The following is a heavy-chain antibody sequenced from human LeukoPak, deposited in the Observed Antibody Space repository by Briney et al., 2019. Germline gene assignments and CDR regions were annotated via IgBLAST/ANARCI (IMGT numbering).Heavy chain of an antibody. V-gene: IGHV1-69*02. CDR2: IIPILGIA. D-gene: IGHD3-22*01. CDR1: GGTFSSYT. CDR3: ARARGDYDSSGYYYYYYGMDV. Sequence: SVKVSCKASGGTFSSYTISWVRQAPGQGLEWMGRIIPILGIANYAQKFQGRVTVTADKSTSTAYMELSSLRSEDTAVYYCARARGDYDSSGYYYYYYGMDVWGQGTTVTVSS. J-gene: IGHJ6*02.